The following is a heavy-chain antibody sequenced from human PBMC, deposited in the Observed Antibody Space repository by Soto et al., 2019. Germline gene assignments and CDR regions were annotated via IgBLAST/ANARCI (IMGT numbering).Heavy chain of an antibody. J-gene: IGHJ6*03. Sequence: ASVKVSCKASGYTFTSYDINWVRQATGQGLEWMGWMNPNSGKTGYAQKFQGRVTMTRKTSISTAYMVLSSLRSEETAVYYCAGGMSSPHYCYDYIDVWGKGTTVTVSS. CDR2: MNPNSGKT. V-gene: IGHV1-8*01. CDR1: GYTFTSYD. CDR3: AGGMSSPHYCYDYIDV. D-gene: IGHD6-19*01.